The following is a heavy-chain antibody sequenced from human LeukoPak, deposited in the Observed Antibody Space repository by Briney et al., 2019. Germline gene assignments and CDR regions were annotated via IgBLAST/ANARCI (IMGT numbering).Heavy chain of an antibody. Sequence: SSETLSLTCTVSGGSISSGSYYWGWIRQPPGKGLEWIGSIYYSGSTYYNPSLKSRVTISVDTSKNQFSLKLSSATAADTAVYYCARTEAAGSYYFDYWGQGTLVTVSS. J-gene: IGHJ4*02. CDR3: ARTEAAGSYYFDY. V-gene: IGHV4-39*01. CDR2: IYYSGST. CDR1: GGSISSGSYY. D-gene: IGHD6-13*01.